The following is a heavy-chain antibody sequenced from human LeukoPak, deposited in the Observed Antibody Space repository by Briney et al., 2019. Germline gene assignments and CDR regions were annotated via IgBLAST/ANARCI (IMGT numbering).Heavy chain of an antibody. D-gene: IGHD6-19*01. V-gene: IGHV4-59*12. CDR1: GGSISSYY. CDR3: ARGGPDSSGWDILRKKNQNDY. CDR2: IHYSGGT. J-gene: IGHJ4*02. Sequence: SETLSLTCTVSGGSISSYYWSWIRQPPGKGLEWIGYIHYSGGTNYNPSLKSRVAISMDTSKNQFSLKLSSVTAADTAVYYCARGGPDSSGWDILRKKNQNDYWGQGTLVTVSS.